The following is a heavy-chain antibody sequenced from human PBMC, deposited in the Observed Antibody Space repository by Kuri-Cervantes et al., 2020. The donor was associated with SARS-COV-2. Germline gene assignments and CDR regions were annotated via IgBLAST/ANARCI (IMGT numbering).Heavy chain of an antibody. CDR2: ISYDGSNK. Sequence: GESLKISCAASGFTFSSYAMHWVRQAPGKGLEWVAVISYDGSNKYYADSVKGRFTISRDNSKNTLYLQMNSLRAEDTAVYYCAKEDYDILTGSFDYWGQGTLVTVSS. CDR3: AKEDYDILTGSFDY. D-gene: IGHD3-9*01. V-gene: IGHV3-30*01. J-gene: IGHJ4*02. CDR1: GFTFSSYA.